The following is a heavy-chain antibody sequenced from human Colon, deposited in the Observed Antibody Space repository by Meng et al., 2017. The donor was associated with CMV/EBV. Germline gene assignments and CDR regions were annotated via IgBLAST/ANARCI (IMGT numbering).Heavy chain of an antibody. CDR3: ARDFARVGY. Sequence: LKNLGHSCKVSGKTVGYTFTNFGCSWLRQANGQGLEWIVYITPYNEDTTYVKSFEARAALTTDTSTCTVYMELGSLTSDEKSMYYCARDFARVGYWGQGTLVTVSS. V-gene: IGHV1-18*01. CDR1: GYTFTNFG. CDR2: ITPYNEDT. D-gene: IGHD2-2*01. J-gene: IGHJ4*02.